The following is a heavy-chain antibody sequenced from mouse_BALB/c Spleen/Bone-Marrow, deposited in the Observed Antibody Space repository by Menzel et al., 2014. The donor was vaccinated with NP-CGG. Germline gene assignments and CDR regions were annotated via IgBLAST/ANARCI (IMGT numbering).Heavy chain of an antibody. CDR1: GYTFXSYW. Sequence: VQLQQSGTVLARPGASVKMSCEASGYTFXSYWMHWVKQRPGQGLEWIGAIYPGNSDTSYNQKFKGKAKLTAVTSTSTAYMELSSLTNEDSAVYYCTRWNYYGSSYDYWGQGTTLTVSS. D-gene: IGHD1-1*01. CDR2: IYPGNSDT. J-gene: IGHJ2*01. CDR3: TRWNYYGSSYDY. V-gene: IGHV1-5*01.